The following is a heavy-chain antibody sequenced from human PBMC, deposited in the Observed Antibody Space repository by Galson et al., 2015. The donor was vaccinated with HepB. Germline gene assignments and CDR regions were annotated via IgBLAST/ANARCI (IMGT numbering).Heavy chain of an antibody. V-gene: IGHV3-7*03. D-gene: IGHD3-3*01. CDR1: GFTLSSYW. CDR3: ARVNKGDFWSGYKYYYYYYMDV. Sequence: SLRLSCAASGFTLSSYWMSWVRQAPGKGLEWMANIKQDGSEKYYVDSVKGRFTTSRDNAKNSLYLQLNSLRAEDTAVYYCARVNKGDFWSGYKYYYYYYMDVWGKGTTVTVSS. J-gene: IGHJ6*03. CDR2: IKQDGSEK.